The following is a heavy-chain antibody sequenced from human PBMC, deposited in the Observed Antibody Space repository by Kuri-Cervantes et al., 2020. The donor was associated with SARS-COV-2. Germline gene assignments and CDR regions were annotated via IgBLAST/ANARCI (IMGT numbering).Heavy chain of an antibody. CDR1: GYTFTGYY. Sequence: ASVKVSCKASGYTFTGYYMHWVRQAPGQGLEWMGRINPNSGGTNYAQKFRGRVTMTRDTSISTAYMELSRLRSEDTAVYYCARGRLSSDYFDYWGQGTLVTVSS. V-gene: IGHV1-2*06. J-gene: IGHJ4*02. CDR3: ARGRLSSDYFDY. D-gene: IGHD6-6*01. CDR2: INPNSGGT.